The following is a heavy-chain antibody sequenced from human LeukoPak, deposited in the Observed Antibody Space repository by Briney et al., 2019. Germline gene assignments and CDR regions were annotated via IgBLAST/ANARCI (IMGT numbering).Heavy chain of an antibody. Sequence: ASVKVSCKASGCTFTSYDINSVRHPTGQGLGCMGCMNPIRGNTGYAQTLQGRVTMTRNTPISTPYMALSSLRSGDTAVYYCARGPPYYEILTRWSSRHNWFDPWGQGTLVTVSS. J-gene: IGHJ5*02. CDR1: GCTFTSYD. CDR3: ARGPPYYEILTRWSSRHNWFDP. CDR2: MNPIRGNT. V-gene: IGHV1-8*01. D-gene: IGHD3-9*01.